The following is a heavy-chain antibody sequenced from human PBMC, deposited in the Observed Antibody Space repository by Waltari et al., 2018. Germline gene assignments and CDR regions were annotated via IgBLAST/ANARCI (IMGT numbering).Heavy chain of an antibody. CDR2: IGYDGSNK. J-gene: IGHJ4*02. Sequence: QVQLVESGGGVVQPGRSLGLSCAASGFTFSSYGMHWSRPAPGKGLEWVAVIGYDGSNKYYADAVKGRFTISRDNSKNTLYLQMNSLRAEDTAGYYCAAGMVYYAIDYWGQGTLVTVSS. CDR3: AAGMVYYAIDY. CDR1: GFTFSSYG. V-gene: IGHV3-33*01. D-gene: IGHD2-8*01.